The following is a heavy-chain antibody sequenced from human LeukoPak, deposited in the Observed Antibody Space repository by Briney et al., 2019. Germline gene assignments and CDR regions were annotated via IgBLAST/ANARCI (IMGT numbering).Heavy chain of an antibody. CDR2: FDPEDGVT. CDR3: ATDRMWYSSSWYYFDY. J-gene: IGHJ4*02. D-gene: IGHD6-13*01. V-gene: IGHV1-24*01. CDR1: GYTLTESS. Sequence: ASVKVSCKVSGYTLTESSMHWVRQAPGKGLEWMGGFDPEDGVTIYAQKFQGRVTMTEDTSTDTAYMELSSLRSEDTAVYYCATDRMWYSSSWYYFDYWGQGTLVTVSS.